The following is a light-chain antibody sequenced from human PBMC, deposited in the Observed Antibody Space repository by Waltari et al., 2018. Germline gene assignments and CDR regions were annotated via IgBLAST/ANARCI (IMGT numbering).Light chain of an antibody. CDR2: DDS. J-gene: IGLJ3*02. V-gene: IGLV3-21*02. CDR3: QVWDRSSDHWV. CDR1: NIGSKS. Sequence: SYVLTQPPSVSLAPGQTARITCGGHNIGSKSVHWYQRKTGQALVVVVYDDSDRPSGIPERFSGSNSGNTATLTISRVEAGDEADYYCQVWDRSSDHWVFGGGTKLTVL.